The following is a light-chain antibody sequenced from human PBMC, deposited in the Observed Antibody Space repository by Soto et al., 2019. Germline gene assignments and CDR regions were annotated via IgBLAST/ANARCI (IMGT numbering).Light chain of an antibody. CDR1: QSISRS. J-gene: IGKJ3*01. CDR3: QQYQSYFLT. Sequence: DIQMTQSPSTLSASVGDRVTITCRASQSISRSLAWYQQKSGKAPKLLIYDASSLESGVPSRFSGSGFGTEFTLPISGLQPDDFATYYCQQYQSYFLTFGPGTTVD. V-gene: IGKV1-5*01. CDR2: DAS.